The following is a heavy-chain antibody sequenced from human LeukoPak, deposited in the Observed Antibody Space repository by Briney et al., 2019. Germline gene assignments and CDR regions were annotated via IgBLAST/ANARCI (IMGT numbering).Heavy chain of an antibody. V-gene: IGHV3-53*01. D-gene: IGHD3-22*01. J-gene: IGHJ4*02. CDR3: ARGVTMMIVAPGY. Sequence: GGSLRLSSAASGFAVSSNYMTWVRQAPGRGLEWVSVIYSNGGTYYADSVKGRFTISRDNSKNTVYLQMDSLRAEDTAVYYCARGVTMMIVAPGYWGQGTLVTASS. CDR1: GFAVSSNY. CDR2: IYSNGGT.